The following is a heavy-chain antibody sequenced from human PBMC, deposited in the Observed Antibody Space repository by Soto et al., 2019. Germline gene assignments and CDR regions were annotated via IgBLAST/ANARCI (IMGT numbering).Heavy chain of an antibody. CDR3: AREGETLELRFYHGLDV. J-gene: IGHJ6*02. D-gene: IGHD1-7*01. Sequence: QVQLVQSETEVKKPGASVKVSCKASGYSFSRYCMHWVRQAPGQGLEWVGWINVGNGDTKYSQNLQGRVSITRDTSASTLYMEVSSLTSEDTAVYYCAREGETLELRFYHGLDVWGQGTTVTVSS. V-gene: IGHV1-3*01. CDR1: GYSFSRYC. CDR2: INVGNGDT.